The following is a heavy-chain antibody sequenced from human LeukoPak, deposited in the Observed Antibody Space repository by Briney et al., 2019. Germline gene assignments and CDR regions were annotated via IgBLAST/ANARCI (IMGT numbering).Heavy chain of an antibody. CDR2: IYYSGST. CDR3: ARGCSGGSCYFGWFDP. D-gene: IGHD2-15*01. V-gene: IGHV4-59*11. Sequence: SETLSLTCTVSGGTISSHYWSWIRQPPGKGLEWIGYIYYSGSTNYNPSLKSRVTISVDTSKNQFSLKLSSVTAADTAVYYCARGCSGGSCYFGWFDPWGQGTLVTVSS. J-gene: IGHJ5*02. CDR1: GGTISSHY.